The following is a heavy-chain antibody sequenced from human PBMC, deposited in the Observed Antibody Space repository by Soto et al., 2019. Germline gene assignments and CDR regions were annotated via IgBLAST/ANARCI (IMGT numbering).Heavy chain of an antibody. D-gene: IGHD3-16*01. CDR1: GYPFTGYY. CDR3: AREGGSLQRHWYFDL. Sequence: QVQLVQSGAEVKKPGASVKVSCKASGYPFTGYYMHWVRQAPGQGLERMGWINPNSGGTNYAQKFQGWVTMTRDTSISSAYMELSTLRSDDTAVYYCAREGGSLQRHWYFDLGGRGTLVTVSA. V-gene: IGHV1-2*04. CDR2: INPNSGGT. J-gene: IGHJ2*01.